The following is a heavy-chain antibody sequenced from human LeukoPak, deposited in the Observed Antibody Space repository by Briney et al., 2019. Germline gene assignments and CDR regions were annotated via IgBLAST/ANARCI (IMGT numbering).Heavy chain of an antibody. V-gene: IGHV4-59*01. CDR2: IYYSGGT. J-gene: IGHJ4*02. CDR1: GGSISSYY. D-gene: IGHD6-19*01. Sequence: NPSETLSLTCTVSGGSISSYYWSWIRQPPGKGLEWIGYIYYSGGTNYNPSLKSRVTISVDTSKNQFSLKLSSVTAADTAVYYCARYFAVAGCFDYWGQGTLVTVSS. CDR3: ARYFAVAGCFDY.